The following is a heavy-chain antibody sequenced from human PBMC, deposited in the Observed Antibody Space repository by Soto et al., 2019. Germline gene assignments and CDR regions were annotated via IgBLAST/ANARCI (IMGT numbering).Heavy chain of an antibody. CDR1: GFTFSRHA. D-gene: IGHD6-13*01. J-gene: IGHJ4*02. CDR3: AKDPRAYSTNMGYYFDY. V-gene: IGHV3-23*01. Sequence: EVQLLESGGGLVQPGGSLRLSCAASGFTFSRHAMSSVRQAPGKGLEWVSTLSAFDNTYYADSVKGRFIISRDISKNTLSLQMNSLRVDDTAVYYCAKDPRAYSTNMGYYFDYWGQGSLVTVSS. CDR2: LSAFDNT.